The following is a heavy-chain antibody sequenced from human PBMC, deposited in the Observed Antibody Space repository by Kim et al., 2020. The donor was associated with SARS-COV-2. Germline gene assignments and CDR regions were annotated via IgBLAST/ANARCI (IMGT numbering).Heavy chain of an antibody. CDR3: ATCGGGDCFWGDYGMDV. V-gene: IGHV3-53*01. J-gene: IGHJ6*02. CDR2: IYSGGST. CDR1: GFTVSSNY. Sequence: GGSLRLSCAASGFTVSSNYMSWVRQAPGKGLEWVSVIYSGGSTYYADSVKGRFTISRDNSKNTLYLQMNSLRAEDTAVYYCATCGGGDCFWGDYGMDVWGQGTTVTVSS. D-gene: IGHD2-21*02.